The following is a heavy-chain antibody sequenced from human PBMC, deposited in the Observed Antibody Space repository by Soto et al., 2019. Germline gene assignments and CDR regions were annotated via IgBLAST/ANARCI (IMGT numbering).Heavy chain of an antibody. V-gene: IGHV1-69*13. CDR1: GGTFSSYA. D-gene: IGHD3-10*01. J-gene: IGHJ6*02. Sequence: GASVNVSCKASGGTFSSYAITWVRQAPGQGLEWMGGIIPIFGTANYAQRFQGRVTITADESTTTVYMELSSLRSEDTAVYYCARDLKSNYYGCMDVWGQGTTVTVSS. CDR2: IIPIFGTA. CDR3: ARDLKSNYYGCMDV.